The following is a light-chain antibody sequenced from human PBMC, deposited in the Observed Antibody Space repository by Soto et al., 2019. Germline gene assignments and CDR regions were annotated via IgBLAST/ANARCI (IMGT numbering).Light chain of an antibody. Sequence: IKMSQSPSPLSASVGDRATITCWASQSIDTWLAWHQQKPGQVPKLLISKASSLESGVPSRFSGSGSGTEFTLTISSLQSEDFAVYYCQQYNNWPRTFGQGTKVDI. CDR3: QQYNNWPRT. J-gene: IGKJ1*01. CDR1: QSIDTW. V-gene: IGKV1-5*03. CDR2: KAS.